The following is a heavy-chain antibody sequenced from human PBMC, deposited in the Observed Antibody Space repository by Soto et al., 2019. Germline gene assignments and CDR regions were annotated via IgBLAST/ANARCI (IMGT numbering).Heavy chain of an antibody. D-gene: IGHD3-10*01. CDR1: GLTVSNNY. CDR2: IYNDGKT. Sequence: EVQLVESGGGLIQPGGSLTLSCAASGLTVSNNYMSWVRQAPGKGLEWVSVIYNDGKTYYADSVKGRLTISRDTSKNTLHLQMDSLRDEDTAVYYCVRPLPSGQNYGMDVWGQGTTVTVSS. CDR3: VRPLPSGQNYGMDV. J-gene: IGHJ6*02. V-gene: IGHV3-53*01.